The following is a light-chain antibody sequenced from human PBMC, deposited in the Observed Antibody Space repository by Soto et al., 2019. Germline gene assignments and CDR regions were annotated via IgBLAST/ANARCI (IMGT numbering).Light chain of an antibody. CDR1: SSNIGSNT. CDR2: SNN. V-gene: IGLV1-44*01. Sequence: QSVLTQPPSASGTPGQRVTISCSVNSSNIGSNTVNWYQQVPGTAPKLLIYSNNQRPSGVPDRFSGSTSGTSASLAISGLQSEDEGDYYCAAWDDSRNGFFGGGTKLTVL. CDR3: AAWDDSRNGF. J-gene: IGLJ2*01.